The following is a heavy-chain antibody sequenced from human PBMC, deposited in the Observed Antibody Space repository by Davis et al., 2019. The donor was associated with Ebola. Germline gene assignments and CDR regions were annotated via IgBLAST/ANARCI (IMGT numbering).Heavy chain of an antibody. V-gene: IGHV3-23*01. D-gene: IGHD1-26*01. Sequence: GESLKTSCAASGFTFTNYAMSWVRQAPGKGLEWVPTISESGDSTYYADSVKGRFTISRDNSKNALYLQMNSLRAEDTAIYYCANLGLTVGATRQNYFDYWGQGTLVTVSS. CDR3: ANLGLTVGATRQNYFDY. CDR2: ISESGDST. CDR1: GFTFTNYA. J-gene: IGHJ4*02.